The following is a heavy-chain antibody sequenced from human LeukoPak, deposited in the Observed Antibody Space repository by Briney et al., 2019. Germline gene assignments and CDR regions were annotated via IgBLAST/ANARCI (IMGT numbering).Heavy chain of an antibody. Sequence: GGSLGLSCAASGFTFSSYEMNWVRQAPGKGLEWVSYISSSGSTIYYADSVKGRFTISRDNAKNSLYLQMNSLRAEDTAVYYCARGLDDYVWGSYRYPAYYFDYWGQGTLVTVSS. CDR1: GFTFSSYE. J-gene: IGHJ4*02. V-gene: IGHV3-48*03. CDR2: ISSSGSTI. D-gene: IGHD3-16*02. CDR3: ARGLDDYVWGSYRYPAYYFDY.